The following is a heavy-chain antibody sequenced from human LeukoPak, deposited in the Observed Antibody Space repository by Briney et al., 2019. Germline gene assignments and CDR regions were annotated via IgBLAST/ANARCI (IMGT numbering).Heavy chain of an antibody. J-gene: IGHJ4*02. D-gene: IGHD3-10*01. V-gene: IGHV3-53*01. Sequence: GGSLRLSCAASGFIFSSNYMSWVRQAPGKGLEGVSVLYSGGGTYYADSVKGRFTISRDNSKNTLYLQMNSLRAEDTAIYYCATLYGSSRGAFDYWGQGTLVTVSS. CDR3: ATLYGSSRGAFDY. CDR1: GFIFSSNY. CDR2: LYSGGGT.